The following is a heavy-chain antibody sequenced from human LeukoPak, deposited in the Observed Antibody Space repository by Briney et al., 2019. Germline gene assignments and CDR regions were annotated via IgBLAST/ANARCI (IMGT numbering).Heavy chain of an antibody. D-gene: IGHD4-23*01. Sequence: SETLSLTCTVSGRSISSRSYYWGWSRQSPGKGLDWIGTIYYSGTTYYNPSLKSRVTISVDTSKNHFSLELSSVTAADTAMYYCARHKIWDGYGGLFDYWGQGTLVTVSS. CDR1: GRSISSRSYY. V-gene: IGHV4-39*01. CDR3: ARHKIWDGYGGLFDY. J-gene: IGHJ4*02. CDR2: IYYSGTT.